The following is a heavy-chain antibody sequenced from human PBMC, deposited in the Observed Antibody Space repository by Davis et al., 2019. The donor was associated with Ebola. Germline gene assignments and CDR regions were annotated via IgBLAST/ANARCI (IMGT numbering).Heavy chain of an antibody. J-gene: IGHJ6*02. D-gene: IGHD4-11*01. CDR1: GFTFSDYD. CDR2: IGTKSDT. V-gene: IGHV3-13*01. Sequence: GESLKISCVGSGFTFSDYDMHWVLQPTGRGLEWVSTIGTKSDTDYPASVKGRFTISRENGKNSLYLQMNSLTVGDTAVYYCTRVRWTVTNSKYYWYGMDVWGQGTAVIVSS. CDR3: TRVRWTVTNSKYYWYGMDV.